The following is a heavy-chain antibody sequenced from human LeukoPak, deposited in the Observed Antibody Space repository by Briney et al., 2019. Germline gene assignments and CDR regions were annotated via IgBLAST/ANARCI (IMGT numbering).Heavy chain of an antibody. D-gene: IGHD5-12*01. V-gene: IGHV1-69*05. Sequence: SVKVSCRASGGTFSSYAISWVRQAPGQGLEWMGRIIPIFGTANYAQKFQGRVTITTDESTSTACMELSSLRSEDTAVYYCAREARERGYSGYDDYWGQGTLVTVSS. CDR3: AREARERGYSGYDDY. J-gene: IGHJ4*02. CDR2: IIPIFGTA. CDR1: GGTFSSYA.